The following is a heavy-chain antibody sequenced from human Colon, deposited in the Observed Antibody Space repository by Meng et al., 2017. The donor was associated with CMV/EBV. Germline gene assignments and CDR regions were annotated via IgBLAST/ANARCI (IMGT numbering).Heavy chain of an antibody. J-gene: IGHJ5*02. CDR3: ARGSIIGGYYDSHGYYWFDP. CDR1: GGYS. CDR2: IYHSGLT. Sequence: GGYSWSWIRQSPGKGLEWIDYIYHSGLTSYNPSLKSRVTISQDTSKNQFSLKLTSVTAADTAVYYCARGSIIGGYYDSHGYYWFDPWGQGTLVTVSS. D-gene: IGHD3-22*01. V-gene: IGHV4-30-2*06.